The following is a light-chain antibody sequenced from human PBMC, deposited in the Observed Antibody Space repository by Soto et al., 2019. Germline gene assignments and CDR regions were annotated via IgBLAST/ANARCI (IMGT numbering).Light chain of an antibody. V-gene: IGLV2-14*01. CDR3: SSYTSSSTPLYV. CDR2: EVS. CDR1: SSDVGGYNY. J-gene: IGLJ1*01. Sequence: QSVLTQPASVSGSPGQSITISCTGTSSDVGGYNYVSWYQQHPGKAPKLVIYEVSNRPSGVSNRFSGSKSGNTASLTISGLQAEDEADYYCSSYTSSSTPLYVFGTGTKVTVL.